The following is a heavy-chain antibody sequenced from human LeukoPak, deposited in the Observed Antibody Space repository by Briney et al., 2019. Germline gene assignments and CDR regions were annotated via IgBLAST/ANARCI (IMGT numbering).Heavy chain of an antibody. V-gene: IGHV4-39*07. CDR2: IYYSGST. CDR1: GGSISSWTYY. CDR3: ARVTGYMIEDYFDY. Sequence: SETLSLTCTVSGGSISSWTYYWGWIRQPPGKGLEWIGSIYYSGSTYYNPSLKSRVTISVDTSKNQFSLKLSSVTAADTAVYYCARVTGYMIEDYFDYWGQGTLLTVSS. J-gene: IGHJ4*02. D-gene: IGHD3-9*01.